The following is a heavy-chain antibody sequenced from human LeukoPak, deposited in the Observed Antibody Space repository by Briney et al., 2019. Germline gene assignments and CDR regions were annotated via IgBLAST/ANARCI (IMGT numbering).Heavy chain of an antibody. V-gene: IGHV3-9*01. D-gene: IGHD6-13*01. CDR1: GFTFDDYA. Sequence: PGGSLRLSCAASGFTFDDYAMHWVRQAPGKGLEWVSGIGWNSGGIVYADSVKGRFTISRDNAKNSLCLQMNSLGAEDTALYYCVKVTAAGFVDHWGQGTLVTVSS. CDR2: IGWNSGGI. J-gene: IGHJ4*02. CDR3: VKVTAAGFVDH.